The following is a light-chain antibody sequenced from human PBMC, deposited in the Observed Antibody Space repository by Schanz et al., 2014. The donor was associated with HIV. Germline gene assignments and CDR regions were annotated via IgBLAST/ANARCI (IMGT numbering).Light chain of an antibody. CDR1: QSISWW. CDR2: RAS. Sequence: DIQMTQSPSTLSASVGDRVTITCRASQSISWWLAWYQQKPGKAPKLLIYRASNLETGVPSRFSGSGSGTEFTLTISGLLPXXXXXXFCQQFHTYPYTFGQGTKLEIK. J-gene: IGKJ2*01. CDR3: QQFHTYPYT. V-gene: IGKV1-5*03.